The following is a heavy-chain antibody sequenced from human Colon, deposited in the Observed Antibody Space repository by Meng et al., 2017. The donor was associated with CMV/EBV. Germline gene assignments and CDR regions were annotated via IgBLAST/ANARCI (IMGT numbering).Heavy chain of an antibody. CDR1: GFTFGDYA. Sequence: GGSLRLSCTASGFTFGDYAMSWVRQAPGKGLEWVGFIRSKAYGGTTEYAASVKGRFTISRDASKSIAYLQMNSLKTEDTAVYYCTMTLYDYVWGSYRESNDYWGQGTLVTVSS. D-gene: IGHD3-16*02. CDR3: TMTLYDYVWGSYRESNDY. CDR2: IRSKAYGGTT. V-gene: IGHV3-49*04. J-gene: IGHJ4*02.